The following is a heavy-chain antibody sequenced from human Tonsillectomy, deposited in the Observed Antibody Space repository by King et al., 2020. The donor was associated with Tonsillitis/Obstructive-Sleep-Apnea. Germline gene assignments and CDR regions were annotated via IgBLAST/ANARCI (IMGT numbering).Heavy chain of an antibody. J-gene: IGHJ4*02. CDR1: GFTFSSYA. D-gene: IGHD2-21*02. V-gene: IGHV3-30*04. CDR3: ARDRVRGDDYFDY. CDR2: ISYDGSNK. Sequence: VQLVESGGGVVQPGRSLRLSCAASGFTFSSYAMHWVRQAPGKGLEWVAVISYDGSNKYYADSVKGRFTISRDNSKNTLYLQMNSLRAEDTAVYYCARDRVRGDDYFDYWGQGTLVTVSS.